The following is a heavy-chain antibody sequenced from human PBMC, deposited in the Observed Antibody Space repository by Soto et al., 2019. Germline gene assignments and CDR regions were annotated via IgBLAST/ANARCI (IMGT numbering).Heavy chain of an antibody. D-gene: IGHD6-19*01. CDR3: ARGSDSSGWYWAYFDY. V-gene: IGHV4-30-2*01. CDR1: GGSISSGGYS. CDR2: IYHSGST. Sequence: QLQLQESGSGLVKPSQTLSLTCAVSGGSISSGGYSWSWIRQPPGKGLEWIGYIYHSGSTYYNPSLKSRVTISVDRSKNQFSLKLSSVTAADTAVYYCARGSDSSGWYWAYFDYWGQGTLVTVSS. J-gene: IGHJ4*02.